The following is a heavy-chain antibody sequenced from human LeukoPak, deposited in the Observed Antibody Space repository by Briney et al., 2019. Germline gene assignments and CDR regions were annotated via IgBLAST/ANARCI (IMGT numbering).Heavy chain of an antibody. J-gene: IGHJ5*02. V-gene: IGHV3-23*01. Sequence: PGGSLRLSCAASGFTFNNYGLIWVRQAPGKGLQWVSAISNDGGGTTYADFVKGRFTISRDNSKNTLFLQMNSLRAEDTALYYCTKGGSGYFADLWGQGTLVTVSS. CDR2: ISNDGGGT. D-gene: IGHD3-22*01. CDR1: GFTFNNYG. CDR3: TKGGSGYFADL.